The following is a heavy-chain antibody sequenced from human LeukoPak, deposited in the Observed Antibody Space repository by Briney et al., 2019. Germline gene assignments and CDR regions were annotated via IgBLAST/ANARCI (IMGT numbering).Heavy chain of an antibody. CDR3: AREPTYSSSWHTTCDY. CDR1: GFTFSTYA. Sequence: GGSLRLSCAASGFTFSTYAMSWVRQIPGKGLEWVSAISGSDDGTYYADSVKGRFTISRDNAKNSLYLQMNSLRAEDTAVYYCAREPTYSSSWHTTCDYWGQGTLVTVSS. V-gene: IGHV3-23*01. J-gene: IGHJ4*02. CDR2: ISGSDDGT. D-gene: IGHD6-13*01.